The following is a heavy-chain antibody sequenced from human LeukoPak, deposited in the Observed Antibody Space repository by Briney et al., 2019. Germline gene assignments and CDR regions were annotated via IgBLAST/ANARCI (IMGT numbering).Heavy chain of an antibody. Sequence: SGTLSLTCAVSGGSISSSNWWSWVRQPPGKGLEWIGEIYHSGSTNYNPSLKSRVTISVDTSKNQFSLKLSSVTAADTAVYYCARVTGYMIEDYFDYWGQGTLVTVSS. V-gene: IGHV4-4*02. D-gene: IGHD3-22*01. CDR1: GGSISSSNW. J-gene: IGHJ4*02. CDR3: ARVTGYMIEDYFDY. CDR2: IYHSGST.